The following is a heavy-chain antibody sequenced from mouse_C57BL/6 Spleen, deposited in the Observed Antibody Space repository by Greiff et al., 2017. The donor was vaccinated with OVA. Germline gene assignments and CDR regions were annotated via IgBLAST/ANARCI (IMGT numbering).Heavy chain of an antibody. J-gene: IGHJ4*01. Sequence: VQLQQSGPELVKPGASVKISCKASGYSFTSYYMNWVKQSPEKSLEWIGEINPSTGGTTYNQKFKAKATLTVDKSSSTAYMQLKSLTSEDSAVYYCARWAYYGNDGRVDYWGQGTSVTVSS. CDR2: INPSTGGT. CDR1: GYSFTSYY. CDR3: ARWAYYGNDGRVDY. V-gene: IGHV1-42*01. D-gene: IGHD2-9*01.